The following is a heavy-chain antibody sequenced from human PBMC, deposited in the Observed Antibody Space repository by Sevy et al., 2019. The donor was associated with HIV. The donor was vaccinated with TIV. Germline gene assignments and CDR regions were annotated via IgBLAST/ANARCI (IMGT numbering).Heavy chain of an antibody. V-gene: IGHV3-53*01. CDR2: VYSGGTT. Sequence: GGSLRLSCAASGFTVNSDYMSWVRQAPGKGLEWVSVVYSGGTTYCADSVKGRFTISRDNSKNILYLQMNSLRAEDTAVYYCARHISFGELGSWFDPWGQGTLVTVSS. CDR3: ARHISFGELGSWFDP. CDR1: GFTVNSDY. J-gene: IGHJ5*02. D-gene: IGHD3-10*01.